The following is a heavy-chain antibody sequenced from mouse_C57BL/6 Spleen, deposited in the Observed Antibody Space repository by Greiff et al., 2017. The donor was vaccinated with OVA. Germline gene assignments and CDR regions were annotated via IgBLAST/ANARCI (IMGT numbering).Heavy chain of an antibody. V-gene: IGHV1-66*01. CDR3: AGHYGSSWGFAY. CDR2: IYPGSGNT. Sequence: VQLQQSGPELVKPGASVKISCKASGYSFTSYYIHWVKQRPGQGLEWIGWIYPGSGNTKYNEKFKGKATLTADTSSSTAYMQLSSLTSEDSAVYYCAGHYGSSWGFAYWGQGTLVTVSA. J-gene: IGHJ3*01. CDR1: GYSFTSYY. D-gene: IGHD1-1*01.